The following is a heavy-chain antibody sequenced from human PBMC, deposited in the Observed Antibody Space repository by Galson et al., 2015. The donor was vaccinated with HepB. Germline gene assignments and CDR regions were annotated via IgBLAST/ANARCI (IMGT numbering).Heavy chain of an antibody. CDR1: GGSISSYY. V-gene: IGHV4-59*01. D-gene: IGHD6-13*01. CDR3: ARASPWEQQLRRGAFDI. CDR2: IYYSGST. Sequence: SETLSLTCTVSGGSISSYYWSWIRQPPGKGLEWIGYIYYSGSTNYNPSLKSRVTISVDTSKNQFSLKLSSVTAADTAVYYCARASPWEQQLRRGAFDIWGQGTMVTVSS. J-gene: IGHJ3*02.